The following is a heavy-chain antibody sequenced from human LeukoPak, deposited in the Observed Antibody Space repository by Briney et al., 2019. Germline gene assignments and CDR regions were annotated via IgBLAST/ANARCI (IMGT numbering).Heavy chain of an antibody. CDR3: AKGNRRHYTSGPNPDSLH. V-gene: IGHV3-9*01. J-gene: IGHJ4*02. D-gene: IGHD6-19*01. Sequence: GRSLRLSCAGSGFIFNNYAMHWVRQPPGKGLEWVSGISWNSGSIDYADSVKGRFTISRDNAKNSLYLQMNSLRVEDTAFYYCAKGNRRHYTSGPNPDSLHWGQGALVTVSS. CDR1: GFIFNNYA. CDR2: ISWNSGSI.